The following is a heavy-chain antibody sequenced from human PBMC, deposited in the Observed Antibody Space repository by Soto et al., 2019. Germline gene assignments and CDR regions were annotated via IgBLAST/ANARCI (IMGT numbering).Heavy chain of an antibody. CDR2: IFSNDEK. V-gene: IGHV2-26*04. CDR3: ASTYSSSWYWFDP. D-gene: IGHD6-13*01. Sequence: QVTVKESGPVLVKPTETLTLTCTVSGFSLSNAGLGVSWIRQPPGKALEWLAHIFSNDEKSYSTSLKSRLTISKDTCKSQVVLIMTNMDPVDTATYYCASTYSSSWYWFDPWGQGTLVTVSS. J-gene: IGHJ5*02. CDR1: GFSLSNAGLG.